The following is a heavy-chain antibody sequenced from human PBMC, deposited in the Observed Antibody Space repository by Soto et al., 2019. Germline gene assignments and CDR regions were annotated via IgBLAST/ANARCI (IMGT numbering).Heavy chain of an antibody. CDR3: ARLASPQELWLRKNWFDP. J-gene: IGHJ5*02. D-gene: IGHD5-18*01. CDR2: IYYSGST. CDR1: GGSISGHD. Sequence: SSETLCLTCSVAGGSISGHDWSWIRQPPGQGLEWIGYIYYSGSTYYNPSLKSRVTISVDTSKNQFSLKLSSVTAADTAVYYCARLASPQELWLRKNWFDPWGQGTLVTVSS. V-gene: IGHV4-59*04.